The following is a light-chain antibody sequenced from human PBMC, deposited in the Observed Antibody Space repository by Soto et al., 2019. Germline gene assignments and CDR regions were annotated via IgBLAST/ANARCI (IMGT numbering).Light chain of an antibody. V-gene: IGKV3-20*01. Sequence: IVSTQSPGILALSPGGRGPLSCKASQSVSSNYVDWSQHKPGPAPRPLIYGACSRATGVPDRVSGSGSGTDFTFTLSRMEPEDFEVYVCQRFVNSRTWTFGQGTKVDIK. CDR1: QSVSSNY. CDR2: GAC. J-gene: IGKJ1*01. CDR3: QRFVNSRTWT.